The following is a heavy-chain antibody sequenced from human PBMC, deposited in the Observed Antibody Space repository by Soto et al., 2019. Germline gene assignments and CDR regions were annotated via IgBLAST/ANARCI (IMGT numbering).Heavy chain of an antibody. Sequence: QLQLQESGPGLVKPSETLSLTCTVSGGSISSISYYWGWIRQPPGKGRAWIGSIDYIGSTYYKPSLKSRVTISVDTSQNQFSLQLSSGTAADTAVYYCARHFLNWNDDDWYFYLWGSGTLVTVSS. CDR3: ARHFLNWNDDDWYFYL. V-gene: IGHV4-39*01. CDR2: IDYIGST. CDR1: GGSISSISYY. J-gene: IGHJ2*01. D-gene: IGHD1-1*01.